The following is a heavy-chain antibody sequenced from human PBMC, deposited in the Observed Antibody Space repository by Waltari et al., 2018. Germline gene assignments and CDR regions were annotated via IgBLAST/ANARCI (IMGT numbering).Heavy chain of an antibody. CDR3: ARRLDIYDSSGYYPGDAFDI. D-gene: IGHD3-22*01. J-gene: IGHJ3*02. CDR2: IYYSGST. V-gene: IGHV4-59*11. CDR1: GGSISSHY. Sequence: QVQLQESGPGLVKPSETLSLTCTVSGGSISSHYWSWIRQPPGKGLEWIGYIYYSGSTNDNPSLKSRVTISVDTSKNQFSLKLSSVTAADTDVYYCARRLDIYDSSGYYPGDAFDIWGQGTMVTVSS.